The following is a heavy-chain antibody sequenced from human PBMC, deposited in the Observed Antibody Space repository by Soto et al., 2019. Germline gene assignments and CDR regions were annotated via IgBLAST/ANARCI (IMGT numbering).Heavy chain of an antibody. J-gene: IGHJ5*02. D-gene: IGHD1-26*01. CDR3: ASVPLSGATSEWFDP. Sequence: SETLSLTCTVSGGSISSGGYYWSWIRQHPGKGLEWIGYIYYSGSTNYNPSLKSRVTISVDTSKNQFSLKLSSVTAADTAVYYCASVPLSGATSEWFDPWGQGTLVPVSS. CDR2: IYYSGST. CDR1: GGSISSGGYY. V-gene: IGHV4-61*08.